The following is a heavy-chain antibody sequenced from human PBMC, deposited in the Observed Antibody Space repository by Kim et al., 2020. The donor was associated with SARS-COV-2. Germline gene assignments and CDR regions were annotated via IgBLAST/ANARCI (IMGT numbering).Heavy chain of an antibody. V-gene: IGHV3-21*01. Sequence: IYYADSVKGRFTISRDNAKNSLYLQMNSLRAEDTAVYYCARAGATAFDYWGQGTLVTVSS. J-gene: IGHJ4*02. CDR3: ARAGATAFDY. CDR2: I. D-gene: IGHD1-26*01.